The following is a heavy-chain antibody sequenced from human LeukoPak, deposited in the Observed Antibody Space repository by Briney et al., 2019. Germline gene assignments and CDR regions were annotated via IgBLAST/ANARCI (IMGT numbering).Heavy chain of an antibody. V-gene: IGHV4-4*07. CDR2: IHTSGGT. D-gene: IGHD6-19*01. J-gene: IGHJ4*02. Sequence: SETLSLTCTVSGGSISSYYWNWIRQPAGKGLEWIGRIHTSGGTNYNPSLKSRVTMSVDTSKNQFSLELSSVTAADTAVYYCARGKVVAGTPGQNSWDYWGQGTLVTVSS. CDR1: GGSISSYY. CDR3: ARGKVVAGTPGQNSWDY.